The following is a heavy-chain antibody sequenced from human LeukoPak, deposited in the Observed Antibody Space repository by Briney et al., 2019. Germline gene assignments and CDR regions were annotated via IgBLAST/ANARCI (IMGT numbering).Heavy chain of an antibody. J-gene: IGHJ4*02. CDR1: GGSFSGYY. Sequence: PSETLSLTCAVYGGSFSGYYWSWIRQPPGKGLEWIGEINHSGSTNYNPSLKSRVTISVDTSKNQFSLKLSSVTAADTAVYYCARHVSSSYFDYWGQGTLVTVSS. CDR3: ARHVSSSYFDY. CDR2: INHSGST. V-gene: IGHV4-34*01. D-gene: IGHD3-10*02.